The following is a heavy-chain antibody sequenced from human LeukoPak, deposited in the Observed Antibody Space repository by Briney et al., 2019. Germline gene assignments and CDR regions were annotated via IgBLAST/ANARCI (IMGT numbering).Heavy chain of an antibody. CDR2: ISYDGSNK. D-gene: IGHD2-21*01. V-gene: IGHV3-30-3*01. CDR3: AREELWSYYFDY. CDR1: GFTFSSYA. Sequence: PGGSLRLSCAASGFTFSSYAMHWVRQAPGKGLEWVAVISYDGSNKYYADSVKGQFTISRDNSKNTPYLQMNSLRAEDTAVYYCAREELWSYYFDYWGQGTLVTVSS. J-gene: IGHJ4*02.